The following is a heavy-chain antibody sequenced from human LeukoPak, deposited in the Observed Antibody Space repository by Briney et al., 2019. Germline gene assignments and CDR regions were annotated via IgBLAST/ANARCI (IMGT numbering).Heavy chain of an antibody. J-gene: IGHJ3*02. CDR1: GFTFSSYW. CDR2: IKQDGSEK. CDR3: ARESYYYDSSGYYTDAFDI. D-gene: IGHD3-22*01. V-gene: IGHV3-7*03. Sequence: GGSLRFSCAASGFTFSSYWMSWVRQAPGKGLEWVANIKQDGSEKYYVDSVKGRFTISRDNATNSLYLQMNSLRAEDTAVYYCARESYYYDSSGYYTDAFDIWGQGTMVTVSS.